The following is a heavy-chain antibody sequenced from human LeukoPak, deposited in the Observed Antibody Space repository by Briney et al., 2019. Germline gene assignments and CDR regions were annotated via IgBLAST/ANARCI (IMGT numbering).Heavy chain of an antibody. Sequence: GGSLRLSCAASGFTFSNYGMHWVRQAPGKGLEWVAVISYDGSNKHYADSVKGRFTMSRDNSKNTLYLQMNSLRAEDTAVYYCARAAVGYYYYYYYMDVWGKGTTVTVSS. CDR1: GFTFSNYG. V-gene: IGHV3-30*03. CDR3: ARAAVGYYYYYYYMDV. D-gene: IGHD1-26*01. J-gene: IGHJ6*03. CDR2: ISYDGSNK.